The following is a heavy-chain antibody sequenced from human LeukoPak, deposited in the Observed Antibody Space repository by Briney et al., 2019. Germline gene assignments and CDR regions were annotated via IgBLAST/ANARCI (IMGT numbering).Heavy chain of an antibody. D-gene: IGHD6-13*01. J-gene: IGHJ3*02. V-gene: IGHV4-30-4*01. CDR3: ARGKAGTDAFDI. CDR2: IYYSGST. CDR1: GGSISSGDYY. Sequence: PSQTLSLTCTVSGGSISSGDYYWSWIRQPPGKGLEWIGYIYYSGSTYYNPSLKSRVTISVDTSKNQFSLKLSSVTAADTAVYYCARGKAGTDAFDIWGQGTMVTVSS.